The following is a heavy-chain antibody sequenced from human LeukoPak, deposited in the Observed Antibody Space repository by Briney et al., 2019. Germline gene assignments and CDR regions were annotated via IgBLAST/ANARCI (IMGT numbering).Heavy chain of an antibody. CDR1: GFKFDDYG. J-gene: IGHJ4*02. V-gene: IGHV3-20*04. CDR3: ARGATGTTFDY. Sequence: GGSPILSCAASGFKFDDYGMSWVRQAPGKGLEWVSGINWNGGSTGYADSVKGRFTIFRDNAKNSLYLQMNSLRAEDTAFYYCARGATGTTFDYWGQGTLVTVSS. D-gene: IGHD1-1*01. CDR2: INWNGGST.